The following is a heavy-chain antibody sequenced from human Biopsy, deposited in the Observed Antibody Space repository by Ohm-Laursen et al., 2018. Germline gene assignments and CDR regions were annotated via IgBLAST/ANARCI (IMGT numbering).Heavy chain of an antibody. CDR1: GGSIGSFF. CDR3: ARVGAGAPSIDYFDY. CDR2: IYYSGST. Sequence: GTLSLTCTVSGGSIGSFFWSWIRQPPGKGLEWIGYIYYSGSTNYNPSLRSRVTISVDKSKNQFSLELSSVTAADTAVYYCARVGAGAPSIDYFDYWGQGALVTVSS. V-gene: IGHV4-59*01. D-gene: IGHD1-26*01. J-gene: IGHJ4*02.